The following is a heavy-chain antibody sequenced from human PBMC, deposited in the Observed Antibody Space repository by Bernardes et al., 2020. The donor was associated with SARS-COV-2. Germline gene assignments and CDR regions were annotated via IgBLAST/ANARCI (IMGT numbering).Heavy chain of an antibody. Sequence: PETLSPTCTVSGASIHNYYWTWTRQPPGKGLEWIGHFDYTDTTTYNPSLYNPSPKSRVTISVDMSKNQFTLRLNSVTAADTAVYYCARGLYLGELSLGFWGQGSLVTVSS. CDR2: FDYTDTT. J-gene: IGHJ4*02. CDR1: GASIHNYY. V-gene: IGHV4-59*01. CDR3: ARGLYLGELSLGF. D-gene: IGHD3-10*01.